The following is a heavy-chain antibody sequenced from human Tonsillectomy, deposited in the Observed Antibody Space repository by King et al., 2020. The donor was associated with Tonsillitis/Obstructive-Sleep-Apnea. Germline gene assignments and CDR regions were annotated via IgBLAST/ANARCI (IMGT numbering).Heavy chain of an antibody. CDR1: GYTFTSYY. CDR3: ARAIPSRGTWNPSILTGSFTTFDI. J-gene: IGHJ3*02. Sequence: QLVQSGAEVKKPGASVKVSCKASGYTFTSYYMHWVRQAPGQGLEWMGIINPSGGSTSYAQKFQGRVTMTRDTSTSTVYMELSSLRSEDTAVYYCARAIPSRGTWNPSILTGSFTTFDIWGQGTMVTVSS. D-gene: IGHD3-9*01. V-gene: IGHV1-46*01. CDR2: INPSGGST.